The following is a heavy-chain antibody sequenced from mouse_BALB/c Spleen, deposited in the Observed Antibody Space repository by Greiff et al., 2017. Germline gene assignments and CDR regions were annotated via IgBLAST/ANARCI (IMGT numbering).Heavy chain of an antibody. CDR2: IRNKANGYTT. V-gene: IGHV7-3*02. CDR3: ARSLLRNYAMDY. CDR1: GFTFTDYY. D-gene: IGHD1-1*01. Sequence: EVMLVESGGGLVQPGGSLRLSCATSGFTFTDYYMSWVRQPPGKALEWLGFIRNKANGYTTEYSASVKGRFTISRDNSQSILYLQMNTLRAEDSATYYCARSLLRNYAMDYWGQGTSVTVSS. J-gene: IGHJ4*01.